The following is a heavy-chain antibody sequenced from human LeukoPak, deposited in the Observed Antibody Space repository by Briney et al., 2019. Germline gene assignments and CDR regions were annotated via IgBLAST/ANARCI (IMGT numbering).Heavy chain of an antibody. CDR3: ARAGTGSYYDYFDY. Sequence: SVKVSCKASGYTFTGYYMHWVRQAPGQGLEWMGWIIPICGTANYAQKFQGRVTITADKFTSTAYMELSSLRSEDTAVFYCARAGTGSYYDYFDYWGQGTLVTVSS. J-gene: IGHJ4*02. V-gene: IGHV1-69*06. CDR2: IIPICGTA. CDR1: GYTFTGYY. D-gene: IGHD1-26*01.